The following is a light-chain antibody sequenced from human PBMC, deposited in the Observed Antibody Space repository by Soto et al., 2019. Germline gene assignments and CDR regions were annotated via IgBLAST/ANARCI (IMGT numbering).Light chain of an antibody. CDR3: AAWDDSLNGVV. V-gene: IGLV1-44*01. CDR1: SSNIGTRT. CDR2: SNN. Sequence: QSVLTQPPSASGTPGQRVTISCSGRSSNIGTRTVNWYQQLPGTAPKVLIYSNNQRPSGVPDRFSGSKSGTSASLAISGLQSEDEADYYCAAWDDSLNGVVFGGGTKLTVL. J-gene: IGLJ2*01.